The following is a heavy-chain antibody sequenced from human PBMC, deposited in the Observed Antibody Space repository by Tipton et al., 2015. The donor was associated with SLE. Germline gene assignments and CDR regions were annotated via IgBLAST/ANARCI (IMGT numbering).Heavy chain of an antibody. CDR2: ISGGRT. J-gene: IGHJ4*02. D-gene: IGHD1/OR15-1a*01. CDR1: GFTFIIHA. Sequence: GSLRLSCAASGFTFIIHAMTWVRQAPGKGLGWVSGISGGRTYFADSVRGRFSISRDNTKNTLYLQMNSLRAEVTAVYYCAMRRGTADAFSYFDYWGQGILVTVSS. CDR3: AMRRGTADAFSYFDY. V-gene: IGHV3-23*01.